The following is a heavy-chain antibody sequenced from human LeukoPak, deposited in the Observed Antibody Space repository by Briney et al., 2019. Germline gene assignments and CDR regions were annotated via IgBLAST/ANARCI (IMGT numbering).Heavy chain of an antibody. D-gene: IGHD3-10*01. V-gene: IGHV1-46*01. CDR2: INPSGGRT. J-gene: IGHJ3*02. CDR1: GYTFPSYY. Sequence: ASVKVSCKASGYTFPSYYMHWVRQAPGQGLEWMGTINPSGGRTSYTKKFQGRVIMTRDPSTSTVYMELSSLRSDDTAVYYCAREFAPMVGNAFNIWGQGTVVTVSS. CDR3: AREFAPMVGNAFNI.